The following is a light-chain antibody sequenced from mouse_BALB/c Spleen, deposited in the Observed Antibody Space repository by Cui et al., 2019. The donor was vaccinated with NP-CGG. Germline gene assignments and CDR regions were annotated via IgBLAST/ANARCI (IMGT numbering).Light chain of an antibody. J-gene: IGLJ1*01. CDR3: ALWYSNHWV. V-gene: IGLV1*01. CDR2: GTN. CDR1: TGAVTTSNY. Sequence: QAVVTQESALTTSPGETVTLTCRSSTGAVTTSNYANWVQEKPGHLFTGLIGGTNNRAPGVPARFSGSLMGDKAALTITGAQTEDEAIYFCALWYSNHWVFGGGTKLTVL.